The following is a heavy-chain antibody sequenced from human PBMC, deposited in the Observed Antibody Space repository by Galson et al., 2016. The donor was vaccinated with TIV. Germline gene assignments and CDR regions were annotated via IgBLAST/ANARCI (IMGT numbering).Heavy chain of an antibody. CDR1: GGTFSSYA. J-gene: IGHJ4*02. D-gene: IGHD3-22*01. CDR3: ARDPTYYDTNGWGH. V-gene: IGHV1-69*13. Sequence: SVKVSCKASGGTFSSYAISWVRQAPGQGLEWMGGIIGIFGTTNYAQKFQGRVTITADEFMNTAYMELRSLRSDDTAMYYCARDPTYYDTNGWGHWGQGTLVIVSS. CDR2: IIGIFGTT.